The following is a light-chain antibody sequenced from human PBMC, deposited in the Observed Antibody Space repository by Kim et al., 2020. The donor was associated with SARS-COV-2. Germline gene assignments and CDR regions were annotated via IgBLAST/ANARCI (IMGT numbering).Light chain of an antibody. J-gene: IGKJ5*01. V-gene: IGKV3-15*01. CDR2: GAP. CDR3: QQDNNWPPIT. CDR1: QSDRSH. Sequence: PGERATLPLLASQSDRSHAAWDPQNTGHAPGVLLYGAPTRATGIRARFSGSGSGQEFTLTIRSLQSEDFAVYYCQQDNNWPPITFGQGTRLEIK.